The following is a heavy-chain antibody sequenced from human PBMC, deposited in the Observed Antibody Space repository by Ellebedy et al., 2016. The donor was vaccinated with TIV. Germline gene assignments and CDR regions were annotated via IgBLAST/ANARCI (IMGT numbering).Heavy chain of an antibody. J-gene: IGHJ4*02. CDR1: GGSFSGYY. D-gene: IGHD3-22*01. Sequence: SETLSLTXAVYGGSFSGYYWSWIRQPPGKGLEWIGEINHSGSTNYNPSLKSRVTISVDTSKNQFSLKLSSVTAADTAVYYCARGSRRRSMIVVVITGGFDYWGQGTLVTVSS. CDR2: INHSGST. CDR3: ARGSRRRSMIVVVITGGFDY. V-gene: IGHV4-34*01.